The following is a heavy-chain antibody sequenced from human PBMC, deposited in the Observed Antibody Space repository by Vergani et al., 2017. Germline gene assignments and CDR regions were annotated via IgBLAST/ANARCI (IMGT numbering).Heavy chain of an antibody. V-gene: IGHV3-64D*06. Sequence: EVQLVESGGGLVQPGGSLRLSCSASGFTFSSYAMHWVRQAPGKGLEYVSAISSNGGSTYYAEYVKGRFTISRDNSKNTLYLQMSSLRDEDTAVYYCAKVDRRAVAGRGYWGQGTLVTVSS. CDR1: GFTFSSYA. J-gene: IGHJ4*02. CDR2: ISSNGGST. CDR3: AKVDRRAVAGRGY. D-gene: IGHD6-19*01.